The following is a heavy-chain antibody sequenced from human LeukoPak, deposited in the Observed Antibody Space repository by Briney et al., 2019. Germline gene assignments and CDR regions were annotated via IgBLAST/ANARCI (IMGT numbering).Heavy chain of an antibody. J-gene: IGHJ4*02. Sequence: ASVMVSCMASGFSFTNYGITWVRQAPGQGLEWMGWISAYNGNTNYAQNLQGRVTMTTDTSASTAYMELRSLRSDDTAVYYCAGGYYDILSGYYTNDYWGQGTLVTVSS. CDR2: ISAYNGNT. D-gene: IGHD3-9*01. CDR1: GFSFTNYG. CDR3: AGGYYDILSGYYTNDY. V-gene: IGHV1-18*01.